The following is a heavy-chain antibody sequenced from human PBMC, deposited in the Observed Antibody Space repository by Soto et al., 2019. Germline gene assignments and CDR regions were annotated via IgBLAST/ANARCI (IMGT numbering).Heavy chain of an antibody. CDR3: ARCWTDAGPQWLSIAYYYMDV. CDR1: GYTFTSYD. J-gene: IGHJ6*03. CDR2: MNPNSGNT. D-gene: IGHD6-19*01. V-gene: IGHV1-8*01. Sequence: QVQLVQSGAEVKKPGASVKVSCKASGYTFTSYDINWVRQATGQGLEWMGWMNPNSGNTGYAQKLQGRVTMTRNTSISTAYMELSSLRSEDTAVYYCARCWTDAGPQWLSIAYYYMDVWGKGTTVTVSS.